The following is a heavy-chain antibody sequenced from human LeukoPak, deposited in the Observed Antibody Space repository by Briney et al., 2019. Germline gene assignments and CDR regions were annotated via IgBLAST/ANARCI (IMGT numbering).Heavy chain of an antibody. Sequence: GASMKVSCKASGYTFTSYGISWVRQAPGQGLEWMGWISVYNGNTKYAQKLQGRATMTTDTSTNTAYMELRSLRSDDTAVYYCARDRATMVRGVVDYWGQGTLVTVSS. D-gene: IGHD3-10*01. V-gene: IGHV1-18*01. CDR1: GYTFTSYG. CDR2: ISVYNGNT. CDR3: ARDRATMVRGVVDY. J-gene: IGHJ4*02.